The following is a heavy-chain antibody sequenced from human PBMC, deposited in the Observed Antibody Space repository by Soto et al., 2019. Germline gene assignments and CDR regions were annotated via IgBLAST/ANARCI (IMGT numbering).Heavy chain of an antibody. CDR1: GGSISSGDYY. Sequence: QVQLQESGPGLVKPSQTLSLTCTVSGGSISSGDYYWSWIRQPPGKGLEWIGYIYYSGSPYYNASLKSRVTIPVDTSKNQFSLKLSSVTAADTAVYYCARVQDSSSWLGCFDYWGQGTLVTVSS. D-gene: IGHD6-13*01. CDR2: IYYSGSP. CDR3: ARVQDSSSWLGCFDY. V-gene: IGHV4-30-4*01. J-gene: IGHJ4*02.